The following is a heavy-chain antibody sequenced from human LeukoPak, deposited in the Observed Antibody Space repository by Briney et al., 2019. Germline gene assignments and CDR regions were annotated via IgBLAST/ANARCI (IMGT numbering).Heavy chain of an antibody. D-gene: IGHD3-3*01. J-gene: IGHJ4*02. CDR3: ARASEGIGYFDT. CDR1: GASFSNDY. V-gene: IGHV4-59*01. Sequence: SETLSLTCTVSGASFSNDYWSWVRQAPGKGLEWIGYIYHNGRTNYSASLKSRITMSIDTSQNQFSLKLTSVTAADTAVYYCARASEGIGYFDTWGRGSLVTVSS. CDR2: IYHNGRT.